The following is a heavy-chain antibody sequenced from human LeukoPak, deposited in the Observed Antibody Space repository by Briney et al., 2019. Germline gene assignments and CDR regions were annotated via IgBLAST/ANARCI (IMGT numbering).Heavy chain of an antibody. V-gene: IGHV3-74*01. D-gene: IGHD2-15*01. J-gene: IGHJ4*02. Sequence: GGSLRLSCTVSGFTFSNDWMHWVRQAPGEGLLWVSRISGDGTTTNYADSVKGRFTISRDNAKNTLYLQMDSLRAEDTAVYYCAGTWSFDYWGQGTLVTVSS. CDR2: ISGDGTTT. CDR3: AGTWSFDY. CDR1: GFTFSNDW.